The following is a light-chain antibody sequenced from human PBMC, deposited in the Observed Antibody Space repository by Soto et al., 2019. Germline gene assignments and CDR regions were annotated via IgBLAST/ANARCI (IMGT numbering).Light chain of an antibody. CDR1: QGVGSN. CDR3: QQYNKWPLT. Sequence: VMTQSPCTLAVWRGDGAALTCRASQGVGSNLAWYQQKPGQAPRLLVYGASTRATGVPARFSGSGSGTEFTLTISSLGSEDFAVYYCQQYNKWPLTLGQGTKVDIK. CDR2: GAS. J-gene: IGKJ1*01. V-gene: IGKV3-15*01.